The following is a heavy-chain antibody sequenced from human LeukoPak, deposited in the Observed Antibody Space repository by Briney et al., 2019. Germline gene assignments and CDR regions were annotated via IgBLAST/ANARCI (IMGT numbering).Heavy chain of an antibody. CDR1: GYTFSTYV. CDR2: LSGSGGST. V-gene: IGHV3-23*01. Sequence: GGCLRLSPAASGYTFSTYVMSWVRQPPGKGLEWGSALSGSGGSTYYADSVKGGFTISRDNSKNTLYRQMHTLGAHETAVYNCAEGTWRYFDYWGQGTLVTVSS. J-gene: IGHJ4*02. D-gene: IGHD1-1*01. CDR3: AEGTWRYFDY.